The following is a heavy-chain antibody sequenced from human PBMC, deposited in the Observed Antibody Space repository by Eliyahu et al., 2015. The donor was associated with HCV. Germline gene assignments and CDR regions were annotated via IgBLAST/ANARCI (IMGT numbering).Heavy chain of an antibody. CDR3: ARDLSTDYTNSYWAYNFFDP. Sequence: QVQLVESGGGVVQPGMSLRLSCAXSGFXFNHYXMPWVRQSPXKGLEWVASISYDGSDHYHADSLKGRFTISRDNSKNTLYLQMSSLRPDDTAVYYCARDLSTDYTNSYWAYNFFDPWGQGTLVTVSS. V-gene: IGHV3-30*03. CDR1: GFXFNHYX. J-gene: IGHJ5*02. CDR2: ISYDGSDH. D-gene: IGHD6-6*01.